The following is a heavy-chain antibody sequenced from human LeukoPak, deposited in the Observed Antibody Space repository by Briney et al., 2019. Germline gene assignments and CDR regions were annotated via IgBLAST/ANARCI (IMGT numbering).Heavy chain of an antibody. CDR1: GYTFTSYD. CDR2: MNPNSGNT. V-gene: IGHV1-8*01. Sequence: ASVKVSCKASGYTFTSYDINWVRQATGQGLEWMGWMNPNSGNTGYAQKFQGRVTMTRNTSISTAYMELSSLRSEDTAVYYCARGSIAAAGTADNWFDPWGQGTLVTVSS. D-gene: IGHD6-13*01. CDR3: ARGSIAAAGTADNWFDP. J-gene: IGHJ5*02.